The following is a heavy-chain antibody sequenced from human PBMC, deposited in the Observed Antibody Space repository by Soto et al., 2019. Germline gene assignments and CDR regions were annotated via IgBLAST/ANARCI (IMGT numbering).Heavy chain of an antibody. CDR2: VNPNSGST. J-gene: IGHJ4*02. CDR1: GYTFTGYY. CDR3: ARDSSFDY. Sequence: ASVKVSCKASGYTFTGYYMHWVRQAPGQGLEWMGIVNPNSGSTSYAQKFQGRVTMTRDTSTSTVYMELSSLRSEDTAVYYCARDSSFDYWRQGTLVTVSS. D-gene: IGHD6-13*01. V-gene: IGHV1-46*01.